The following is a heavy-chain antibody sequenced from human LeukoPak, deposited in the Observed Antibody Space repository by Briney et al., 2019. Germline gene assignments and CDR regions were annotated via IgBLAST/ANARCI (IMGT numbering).Heavy chain of an antibody. CDR3: ARGLGGYPWSPFDP. CDR1: GGSFSGYY. D-gene: IGHD3-22*01. V-gene: IGHV4-34*01. CDR2: INHSGST. J-gene: IGHJ5*02. Sequence: SETLSLTCAVYGGSFSGYYWSWIRQPPGKGLEWIEEINHSGSTNYNPSLKSRVTISVDTSKNQFSLKLSSVTAADTAVYYCARGLGGYPWSPFDPWGQGTLVTVSS.